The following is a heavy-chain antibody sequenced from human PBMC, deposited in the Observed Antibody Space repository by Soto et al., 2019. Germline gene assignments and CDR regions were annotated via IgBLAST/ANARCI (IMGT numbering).Heavy chain of an antibody. CDR1: PGFFSGSN. Sequence: TPAITRALYPGFFSGSNSTRVGQRPGKGLGWIGAINQSGSTNYNPSLKSRVTISVDTSKNQFSLKLSSVTAADTAVYYCAREAWKEIATAGHNWFETWGQGTLVTVS. D-gene: IGHD6-13*01. CDR2: INQSGST. CDR3: AREAWKEIATAGHNWFET. V-gene: IGHV4-34*01. J-gene: IGHJ5*02.